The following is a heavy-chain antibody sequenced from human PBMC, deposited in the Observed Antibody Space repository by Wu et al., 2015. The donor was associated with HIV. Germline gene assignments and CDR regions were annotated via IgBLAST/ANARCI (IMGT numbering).Heavy chain of an antibody. CDR1: GYIFTNYY. J-gene: IGHJ4*02. V-gene: IGHV1-2*02. CDR2: TNPNGGRT. CDR3: ARDFIAVAGTIDY. Sequence: QGLLAQSGTEVRKPETSLTMSCETSGYIFTNYYIHWVRQVPGQGLEWVGMTNPNGGRTKFAQRYGGRATMTRDTSISTAYMELSRLRSDDTAVYYCARDFIAVAGTIDYWGQGTLVTVSS. D-gene: IGHD6-19*01.